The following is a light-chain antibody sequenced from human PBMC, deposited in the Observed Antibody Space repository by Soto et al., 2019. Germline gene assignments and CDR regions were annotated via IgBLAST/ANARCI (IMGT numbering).Light chain of an antibody. Sequence: EIVLTQSPDTLSLSPGERATLSCRASQSIRSERLAWYHQKPGQAPRLVIFDASNRASGMPERFSGSGSGTDFTLTIARLEPEDFAVYYCQQYNNWPQITFGQGTKVDNK. J-gene: IGKJ1*01. CDR1: QSIRSER. CDR3: QQYNNWPQIT. CDR2: DAS. V-gene: IGKV3D-20*02.